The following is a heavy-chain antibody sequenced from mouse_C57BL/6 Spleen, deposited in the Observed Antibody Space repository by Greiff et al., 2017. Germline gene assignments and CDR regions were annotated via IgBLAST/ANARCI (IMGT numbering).Heavy chain of an antibody. CDR2: IHPSDSDT. J-gene: IGHJ2*01. D-gene: IGHD2-3*01. V-gene: IGHV1-74*01. CDR1: GYTFTSYW. CDR3: ANDGYLGGVFDY. Sequence: QVQLQQPGAELVKPGASVKLSCTASGYTFTSYWMQWVHQRPGQGLEWIGRIHPSDSDTNNNQKLTGKATFTVNKSSSTAYMQLSSLTSDDSAVYYCANDGYLGGVFDYWGQGTILTVSS.